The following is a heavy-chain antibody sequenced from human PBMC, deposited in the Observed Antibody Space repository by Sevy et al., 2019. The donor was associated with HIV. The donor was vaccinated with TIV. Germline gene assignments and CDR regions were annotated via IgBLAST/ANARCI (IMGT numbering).Heavy chain of an antibody. CDR2: ISWDSHTS. Sequence: GGSLRLSCVASGFTFHDYAMHWVRQAPGKAPEWVSLISWDSHTSYYGDSVKGRFTVSRDNGRNSLYLQMNSLRPEDTALYYCAKGGQQLALAPDYLGQGTLVTVSS. CDR1: GFTFHDYA. CDR3: AKGGQQLALAPDY. J-gene: IGHJ4*02. V-gene: IGHV3-43D*04. D-gene: IGHD6-13*01.